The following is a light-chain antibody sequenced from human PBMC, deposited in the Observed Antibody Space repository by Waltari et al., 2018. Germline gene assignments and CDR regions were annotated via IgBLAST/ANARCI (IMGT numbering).Light chain of an antibody. J-gene: IGKJ3*01. CDR2: AAS. CDR3: QHYYDNPPT. Sequence: IQMTQSPSDLSASVGDRVTISCRASQNIYSNLAWYQKKPGKAPKLLSYAASSLQSGIPSRFSGSGSGTDFTLTISSLQPEDSAAYYCQHYYDNPPTFGPGTKLDIK. CDR1: QNIYSN. V-gene: IGKV1-6*01.